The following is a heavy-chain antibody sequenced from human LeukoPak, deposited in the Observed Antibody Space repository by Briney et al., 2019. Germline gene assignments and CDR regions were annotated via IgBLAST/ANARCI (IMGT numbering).Heavy chain of an antibody. CDR2: IKQDGSEK. V-gene: IGHV3-7*01. D-gene: IGHD3-22*01. CDR3: ASVYYYDSSGYWGHFDY. J-gene: IGHJ4*02. CDR1: GFTFSSYW. Sequence: PGGSLRLSCAASGFTFSSYWMSWVRQAPGKGLEWVANIKQDGSEKYYVDSVKGRFTISRDNAKNSLYLQMNSLRAEDTAVYYCASVYYYDSSGYWGHFDYWGQGTLVTVSS.